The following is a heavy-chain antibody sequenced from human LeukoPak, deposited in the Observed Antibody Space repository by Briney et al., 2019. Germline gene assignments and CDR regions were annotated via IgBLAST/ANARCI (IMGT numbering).Heavy chain of an antibody. D-gene: IGHD3-10*01. CDR1: GFTFSSYS. CDR2: ISSSSSTI. J-gene: IGHJ5*02. Sequence: GGSLRLSCAASGFTFSSYSMNWVRQAPGKGLEWVSYISSSSSTIYYADSVKGRFTISRDNSKNTLYLQMNSLRAEDTAVYYCAKDFSGVVSDWFDPWGQGTLVTVSS. CDR3: AKDFSGVVSDWFDP. V-gene: IGHV3-48*01.